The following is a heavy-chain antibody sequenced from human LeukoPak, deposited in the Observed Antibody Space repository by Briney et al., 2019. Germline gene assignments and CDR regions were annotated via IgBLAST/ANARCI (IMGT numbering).Heavy chain of an antibody. J-gene: IGHJ4*02. CDR2: ISYDGSNK. D-gene: IGHD4-17*01. CDR1: GFTFSSYA. Sequence: GGSLRLSCAASGFTFSSYAMHCVRQDPGKGLEWVAVISYDGSNKYYADSVKGRFTISRDDAKNSLYLQMNSLRVDDTAVYYCARDRLHYGEYEKTLDYWGQGTLVTVSS. CDR3: ARDRLHYGEYEKTLDY. V-gene: IGHV3-30*04.